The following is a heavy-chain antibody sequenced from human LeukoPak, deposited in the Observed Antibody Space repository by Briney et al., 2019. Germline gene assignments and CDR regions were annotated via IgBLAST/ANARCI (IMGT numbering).Heavy chain of an antibody. Sequence: GGSLRLSCAASGFTFSSYWMHRVRQAPGKGLVWVSRINRDGSSTRYADSVKGRFTISRDNAKNTLYLQMNSLRAEDTAVYYCARGRYCSSTSCRYFDNWGQGTLVTVSS. CDR3: ARGRYCSSTSCRYFDN. D-gene: IGHD2-2*01. CDR1: GFTFSSYW. V-gene: IGHV3-74*01. CDR2: INRDGSST. J-gene: IGHJ4*02.